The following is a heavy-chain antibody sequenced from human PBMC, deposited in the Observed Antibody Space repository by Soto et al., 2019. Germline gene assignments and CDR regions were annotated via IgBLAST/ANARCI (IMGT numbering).Heavy chain of an antibody. V-gene: IGHV3-74*01. CDR2: IKGDGSSL. CDR3: ARGLKNYYGVDV. J-gene: IGHJ6*02. CDR1: GFTCTSYG. Sequence: PGGSLRVSCAASGFTCTSYGMHWVRQVPGKGLVWVSRIKGDGSSLSYVDSVKGRFTISRDNVENTVYLQMGSLRADDTAVYYCARGLKNYYGVDVWGQGTTVTVSS.